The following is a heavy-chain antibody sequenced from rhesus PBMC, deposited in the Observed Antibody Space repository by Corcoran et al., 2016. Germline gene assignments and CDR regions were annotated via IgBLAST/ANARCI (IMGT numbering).Heavy chain of an antibody. V-gene: IGHV4-80*01. CDR3: ARGRAAAGTTRGYYGLDS. CDR1: GASISSYW. D-gene: IGHD6-31*01. J-gene: IGHJ6*01. Sequence: QVQLQESGPGLVKPSETLSLTCAVSGASISSYWWSWIRQPPGKGLEGIGEINGNSGSTYSNPPLKSRVTISKDASKNQFSLKLSAVTAADTAVYYCARGRAAAGTTRGYYGLDSWGQGVVVTVSS. CDR2: INGNSGST.